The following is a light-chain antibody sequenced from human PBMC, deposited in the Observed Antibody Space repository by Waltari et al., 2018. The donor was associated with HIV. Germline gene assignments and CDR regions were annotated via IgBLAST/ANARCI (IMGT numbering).Light chain of an antibody. J-gene: IGLJ2*01. CDR3: AAWDTSLSGSVV. V-gene: IGLV1-47*01. CDR2: RNN. CDR1: SSNIGSNY. Sequence: QSVLTQPPSASGTPGQRVTISCSGSSSNIGSNYVYWYHQLPGTAPKLLIYRNNPRPSGVPDRFSGSKSGTSAALAISGLRSEDEADYYCAAWDTSLSGSVVFGGGTKLTVL.